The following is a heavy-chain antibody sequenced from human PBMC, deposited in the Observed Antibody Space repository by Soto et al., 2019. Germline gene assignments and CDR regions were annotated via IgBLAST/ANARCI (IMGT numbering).Heavy chain of an antibody. Sequence: NPSETLSLTCAVYGGSFSGYYWSWIRQPPGKGLEWIGEINHSGSTNYNPSLKSRVTISVDTSKNQFSLKLSSVTAADTAVYYCARKGYCSSTSCYYPKRPNWFGPWGQGTLVTVSS. V-gene: IGHV4-34*01. CDR3: ARKGYCSSTSCYYPKRPNWFGP. CDR2: INHSGST. CDR1: GGSFSGYY. D-gene: IGHD2-2*01. J-gene: IGHJ5*02.